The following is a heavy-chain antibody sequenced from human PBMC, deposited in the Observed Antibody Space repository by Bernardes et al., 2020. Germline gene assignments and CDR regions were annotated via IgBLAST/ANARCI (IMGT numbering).Heavy chain of an antibody. D-gene: IGHD6-19*01. CDR1: GGAISSYY. CDR3: AGSSYSSGWYDLKSEYYFDA. V-gene: IGHV4-59*01. CDR2: IYHSGST. J-gene: IGHJ4*02. Sequence: SETLSLTCTVSGGAISSYYWSWIRQSPGKGLEWIGYIYHSGSTKYNPSLKSRVTMSVDTSQNQFSLRLTSVTAADAAVYYCAGSSYSSGWYDLKSEYYFDAWGQGTLVTVSS.